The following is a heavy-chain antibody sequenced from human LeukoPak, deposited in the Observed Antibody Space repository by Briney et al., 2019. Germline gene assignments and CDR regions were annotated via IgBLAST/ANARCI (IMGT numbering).Heavy chain of an antibody. J-gene: IGHJ4*02. CDR1: GGSFSGYY. CDR2: INHSGST. CDR3: ARGRYSFAY. Sequence: KPSETLSLTCAVYGGSFSGYYWSWIRQPPGKGLEWIGEINHSGSTNYNPSLKSRVTISVDTSKNQFSLNLRSVTAADTAVYYCARGRYSFAYWGQGTLVTVSS. D-gene: IGHD5-18*01. V-gene: IGHV4-34*01.